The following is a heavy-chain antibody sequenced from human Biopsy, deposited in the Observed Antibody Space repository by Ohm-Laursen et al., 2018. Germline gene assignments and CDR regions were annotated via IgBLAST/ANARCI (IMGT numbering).Heavy chain of an antibody. J-gene: IGHJ2*01. CDR3: ASAGYNPDWNFDL. Sequence: SQTLSLTCTVSSDSISSYYWSWIRQPPGKGLEWIGYVYYTGRTSYNPSLKSRVTMSVNTSKKQFSLRLSSVTAADTAVYYCASAGYNPDWNFDLWGRGTRVTVSS. CDR1: SDSISSYY. V-gene: IGHV4-59*12. CDR2: VYYTGRT. D-gene: IGHD5-24*01.